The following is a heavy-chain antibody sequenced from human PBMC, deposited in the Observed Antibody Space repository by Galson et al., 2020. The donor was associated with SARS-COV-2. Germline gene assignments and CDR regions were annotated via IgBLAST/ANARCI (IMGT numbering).Heavy chain of an antibody. CDR3: ARLTVGAPHWFFDS. J-gene: IGHJ4*02. Sequence: SETLSLTCAVSGFSISSNYYWGWIRQPPGKGLEWIGSVYHSGNTYYNPSLNRRVTISVDTSKNQFSLELRSVTAADTAVYYCARLTVGAPHWFFDSWGQGTQVTVSS. D-gene: IGHD1-26*01. V-gene: IGHV4-38-2*01. CDR2: VYHSGNT. CDR1: GFSISSNYY.